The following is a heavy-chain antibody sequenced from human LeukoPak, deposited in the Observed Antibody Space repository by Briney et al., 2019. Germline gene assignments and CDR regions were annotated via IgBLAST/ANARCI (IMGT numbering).Heavy chain of an antibody. D-gene: IGHD3-9*01. J-gene: IGHJ5*02. CDR3: ARSPNYDILTGYYGSKNWFDP. Sequence: ASVKVSCKASGYTFTSYYMHWVRQAPGQGLEWMGIINPSGGSTSYAQKFQGRVTMTRDTSTSTVYMELSSLRSEDTAVYYCARSPNYDILTGYYGSKNWFDPWGQGTLVTVSS. CDR1: GYTFTSYY. V-gene: IGHV1-46*01. CDR2: INPSGGST.